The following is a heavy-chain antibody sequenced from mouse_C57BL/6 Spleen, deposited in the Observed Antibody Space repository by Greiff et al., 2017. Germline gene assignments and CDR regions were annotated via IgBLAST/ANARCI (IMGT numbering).Heavy chain of an antibody. J-gene: IGHJ4*01. CDR2: INPNYGNT. V-gene: IGHV1-39*01. Sequence: EVQLQQSGPELVKPGASVKISCKASGYSFTDYNMNWVKQSNGQGLEWIGVINPNYGNTNYNQQFKGKATLTVDQSSSTAYMQLNSLTSEDFAVYYCARWLTGPYAMGYWGQGTSVTVSS. CDR1: GYSFTDYN. D-gene: IGHD4-1*01. CDR3: ARWLTGPYAMGY.